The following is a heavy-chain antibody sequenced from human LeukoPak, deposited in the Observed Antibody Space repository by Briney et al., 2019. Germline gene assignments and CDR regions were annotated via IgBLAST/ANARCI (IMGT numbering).Heavy chain of an antibody. D-gene: IGHD6-19*01. CDR3: ARGYSSGWYDGWFDP. Sequence: SETLSLTCTVSGGSISSCYWSWIRQPPGKGLEWIGYIYYSGSTNYNPSLKSRVTISVDTSKNQFSLKLSSVTAADTAVYYCARGYSSGWYDGWFDPWGQGTLVTVSS. V-gene: IGHV4-59*01. CDR1: GGSISSCY. J-gene: IGHJ5*02. CDR2: IYYSGST.